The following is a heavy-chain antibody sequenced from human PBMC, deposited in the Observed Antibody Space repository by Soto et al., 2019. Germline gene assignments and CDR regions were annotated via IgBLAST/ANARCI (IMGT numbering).Heavy chain of an antibody. CDR2: IIPIFGTA. Sequence: QVQLVQSGAEVKKPGSSVKVSCKASGGTFSSYAISWVRQAPGQGLEWMGGIIPIFGTANYAQKFQGRVTITADESTSTAYMELCSLRSEATAVYYCARDGIGAAAPGHYYGMDVWGQGTTVTVSS. V-gene: IGHV1-69*12. CDR1: GGTFSSYA. CDR3: ARDGIGAAAPGHYYGMDV. J-gene: IGHJ6*02. D-gene: IGHD6-13*01.